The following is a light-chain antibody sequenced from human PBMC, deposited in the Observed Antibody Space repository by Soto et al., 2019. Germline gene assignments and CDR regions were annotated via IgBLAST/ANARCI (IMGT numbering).Light chain of an antibody. V-gene: IGKV1-6*02. CDR1: QDIGTD. Sequence: IQMTQSPSSLSASVRDRVTITCRASQDIGTDLCWYQQKPGKAPNLLIYAASSLRSGVPSRFSGSGSGTHFTLTFSSLQAEDSATYFCLQDYTYPWTFGQGTKVEIK. J-gene: IGKJ1*01. CDR2: AAS. CDR3: LQDYTYPWT.